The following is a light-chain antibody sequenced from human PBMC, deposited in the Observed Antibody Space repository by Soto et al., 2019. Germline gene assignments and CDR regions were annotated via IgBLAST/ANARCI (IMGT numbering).Light chain of an antibody. Sequence: QSALTQPHSASGSPGQTVTLSCTGSSSDVGSYNFVSWYQQHPGKAPKLMIYEVSKRPSGVPDRFSGSKSGITASLTVSGLQAEYEADYYCSSYAHSNNLVFGGGTQLTVL. CDR3: SSYAHSNNLV. CDR2: EVS. J-gene: IGLJ2*01. V-gene: IGLV2-8*01. CDR1: SSDVGSYNF.